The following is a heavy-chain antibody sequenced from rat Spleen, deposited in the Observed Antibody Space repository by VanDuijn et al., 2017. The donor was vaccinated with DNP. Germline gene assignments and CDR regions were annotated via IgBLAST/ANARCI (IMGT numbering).Heavy chain of an antibody. CDR1: GYSITRNY. CDR2: INYSGAT. CDR3: ARGLNYGGYIYSWYFDF. D-gene: IGHD1-11*01. V-gene: IGHV3-1*01. J-gene: IGHJ1*01. Sequence: EVKFQESGPGLVKSSQSLSITCSVTGYSITRNYWAWIRKFPGNKMEWMGYINYSGATAYNPSLRSRISITRDTSKNQFFLQLNSVTTEDTATYYCARGLNYGGYIYSWYFDFWGPGTMVTVSS.